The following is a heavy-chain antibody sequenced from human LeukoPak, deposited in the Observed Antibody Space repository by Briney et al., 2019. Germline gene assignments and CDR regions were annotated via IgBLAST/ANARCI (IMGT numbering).Heavy chain of an antibody. CDR3: ARHLSDITSSPNY. CDR2: IYPRDSRT. D-gene: IGHD2-2*01. Sequence: GESLKISCKSSGYSFSSYWNAWVRQMPGKGLEWMGVIYPRDSRTTYSPSFQDQVTISAEKSISTAYLQWTSLKASDTAMYYCARHLSDITSSPNYWGPGTLVTVSS. CDR1: GYSFSSYW. V-gene: IGHV5-51*01. J-gene: IGHJ4*02.